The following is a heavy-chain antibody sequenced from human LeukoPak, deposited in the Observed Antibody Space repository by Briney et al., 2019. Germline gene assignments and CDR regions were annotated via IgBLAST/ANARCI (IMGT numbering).Heavy chain of an antibody. J-gene: IGHJ4*02. CDR2: IRYDGSNK. D-gene: IGHD3-3*01. CDR1: GFTFSSYG. V-gene: IGHV3-30*02. Sequence: GGSLRLSCAASGFTFSSYGMHWVRQAPGKGLEWVAFIRYDGSNKYYADSVKGRFTISRDNSKNTLYLQMNSLRAEDTAVYYCARGLTERYDFWSGPFDYWGQGTLVTVSS. CDR3: ARGLTERYDFWSGPFDY.